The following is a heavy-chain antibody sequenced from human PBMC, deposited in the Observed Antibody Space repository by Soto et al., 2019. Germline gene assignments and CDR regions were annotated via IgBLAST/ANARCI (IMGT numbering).Heavy chain of an antibody. CDR1: GGSFSGYY. Sequence: SETLSLTCAVYGGSFSGYYWSWIRQPPGKGLEWIGEINDSGSTKYNPSLKSRVTISVDTSKNQFSLKLSSVTAADTAVYYCARVPGPWGQGTLVTVSS. CDR3: ARVPGP. V-gene: IGHV4-34*01. CDR2: INDSGST. J-gene: IGHJ5*02.